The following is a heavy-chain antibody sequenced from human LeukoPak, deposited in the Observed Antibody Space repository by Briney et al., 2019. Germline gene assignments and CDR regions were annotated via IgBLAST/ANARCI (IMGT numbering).Heavy chain of an antibody. D-gene: IGHD3-9*01. J-gene: IGHJ4*02. CDR1: GGSISSYY. V-gene: IGHV4-4*07. CDR2: ISTSGST. CDR3: ARDLTFDILTGYYISPFDC. Sequence: PSETLPLTCTVSGGSISSYYWSWIRQPAGKGLEWIGHISTSGSTNYNPSLKSRVTMSVDTSKNQFSLKLTSVTAADTAVYYCARDLTFDILTGYYISPFDCWGQGTLVTVSS.